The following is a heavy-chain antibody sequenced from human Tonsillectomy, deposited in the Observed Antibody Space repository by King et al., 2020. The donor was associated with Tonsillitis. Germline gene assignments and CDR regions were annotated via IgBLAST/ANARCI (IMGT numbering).Heavy chain of an antibody. J-gene: IGHJ3*02. Sequence: VQLQESGPGLVKPSETLSLTCTVSGGSISSYYWSWFRQPPGKGLEWIGYIYYSGSTNYNPSLKSRVTISVDTSKNQFSLKLSSVTAADTAVYYCARAKGDYDYVWGSYRPGAFDIWGQGTMVTVSS. CDR2: IYYSGST. D-gene: IGHD3-16*02. CDR3: ARAKGDYDYVWGSYRPGAFDI. V-gene: IGHV4-59*01. CDR1: GGSISSYY.